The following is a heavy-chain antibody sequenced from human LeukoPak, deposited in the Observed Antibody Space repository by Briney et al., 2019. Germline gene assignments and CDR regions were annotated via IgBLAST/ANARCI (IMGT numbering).Heavy chain of an antibody. CDR2: INGSGGST. CDR3: AKGYYYGSGRPRGLDYFDY. J-gene: IGHJ4*02. V-gene: IGHV3-23*01. CDR1: GFTFSSYA. D-gene: IGHD3-10*01. Sequence: GGSLRLSCAASGFTFSSYAMSWVRQAPGKGLEWVSAINGSGGSTYYADSVKGRFTISRDNSKNTLYLQMNSLRAEDTAVYYCAKGYYYGSGRPRGLDYFDYWGQGTLVTVSS.